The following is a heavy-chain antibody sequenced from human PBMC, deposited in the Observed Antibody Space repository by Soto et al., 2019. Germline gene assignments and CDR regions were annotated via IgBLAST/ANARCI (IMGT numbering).Heavy chain of an antibody. J-gene: IGHJ6*02. D-gene: IGHD3-10*01. V-gene: IGHV3-30-3*01. CDR1: GFTFSSYA. Sequence: GGSLRLSCAASGFTFSSYAMHWVRQAPGKGLEWVAVISYDGSNKYYADSVKGRFTISRDNSKNTLYLQMNSLRAEDTAVYYCARLRSSDGNYYYYGMDVWGQGTTVTVSS. CDR3: ARLRSSDGNYYYYGMDV. CDR2: ISYDGSNK.